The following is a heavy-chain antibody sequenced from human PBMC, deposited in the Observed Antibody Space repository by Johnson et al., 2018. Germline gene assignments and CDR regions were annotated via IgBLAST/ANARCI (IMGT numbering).Heavy chain of an antibody. CDR2: IKEDGSVE. V-gene: IGHV3-7*01. Sequence: VQLVESGGGLVQPGGSLRLSCAASGFTFSRYWINWVRQAPGKGLERVANIKEDGSVEHYVDSVKGRFAISRENAKGSVDLQMNSLRGDDMAVYYFMGQYHNDWSAGGQGTLVTVSS. CDR1: GFTFSRYW. CDR3: MGQYHNDWSA. J-gene: IGHJ4*02. D-gene: IGHD3-9*01.